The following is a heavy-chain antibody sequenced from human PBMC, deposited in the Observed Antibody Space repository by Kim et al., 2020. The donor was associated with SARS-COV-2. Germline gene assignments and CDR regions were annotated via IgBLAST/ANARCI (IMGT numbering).Heavy chain of an antibody. V-gene: IGHV3-9*01. CDR1: GFTFGDYA. CDR2: ISWNSGNI. CDR3: AKDKAAAGQGAFDI. D-gene: IGHD6-13*01. Sequence: GGSLRLSCAASGFTFGDYAMHCVRQAPGKGLEWVSGISWNSGNIGYADSVKGRFTISRDNAKNSLYLQMNSLRAEDTALYYCAKDKAAAGQGAFDIWGQGTMVTVSS. J-gene: IGHJ3*02.